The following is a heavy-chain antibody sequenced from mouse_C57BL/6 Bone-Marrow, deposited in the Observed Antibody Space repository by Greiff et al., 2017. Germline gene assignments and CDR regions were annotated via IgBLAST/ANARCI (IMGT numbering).Heavy chain of an antibody. Sequence: VQLQQSGAELMKPGASVKLSCKATGYTFTGYWIEWVKQRPGHGLEWIGEILPGSGSTNSNEKFKGKATFTADTSSNTAYMQLSSLTTEDSAIYYCARWRYYFGYWGQGTTLTVSS. CDR3: ARWRYYFGY. CDR1: GYTFTGYW. V-gene: IGHV1-9*01. CDR2: ILPGSGST. J-gene: IGHJ2*01.